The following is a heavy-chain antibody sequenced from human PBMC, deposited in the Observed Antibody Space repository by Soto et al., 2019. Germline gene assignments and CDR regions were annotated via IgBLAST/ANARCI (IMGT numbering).Heavy chain of an antibody. CDR2: IYYSGST. CDR1: GGSISSSSYY. CDR3: ARHGVSFSYGTTSWFDP. J-gene: IGHJ5*02. Sequence: PSETLSLTCTVSGGSISSSSYYWGWIRQPPGKGLEWIGSIYYSGSTYYNPSLKSRVTISVDTSKNQFSLKLSSVTAADTAVYYCARHGVSFSYGTTSWFDPWGQGTLVTVSS. V-gene: IGHV4-39*01. D-gene: IGHD1-7*01.